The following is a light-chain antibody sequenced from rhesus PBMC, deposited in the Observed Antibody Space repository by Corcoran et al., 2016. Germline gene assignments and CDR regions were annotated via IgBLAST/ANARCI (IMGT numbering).Light chain of an antibody. CDR1: QGISNW. J-gene: IGKJ2*01. CDR3: QQHDNSPYS. CDR2: RAS. Sequence: DIQMTQSPSSLSASVGDRVTITCRASQGISNWLAWYQQKPGKAPKRLIYRASNLETGVPSRFSGSGLGTDFTLTISSLKPEDIATYYCQQHDNSPYSFGQGTKVEIK. V-gene: IGKV1-69*01.